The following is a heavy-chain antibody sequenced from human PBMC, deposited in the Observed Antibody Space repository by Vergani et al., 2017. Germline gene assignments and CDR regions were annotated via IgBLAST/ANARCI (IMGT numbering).Heavy chain of an antibody. J-gene: IGHJ3*02. CDR1: GFTFDDYA. V-gene: IGHV3-9*01. D-gene: IGHD1-26*01. CDR2: ISWNSGSI. CDR3: ARRIGVSGSYFDAFDI. Sequence: EVQLVESGGGLVQPGRSLRLSCAASGFTFDDYAMHWVRQAPGKGLEWVSGISWNSGSIGYADSVKGRFTISRDNAKNSLYLQMNSLRAEDTAVYYCARRIGVSGSYFDAFDIWGQGTMVTVSS.